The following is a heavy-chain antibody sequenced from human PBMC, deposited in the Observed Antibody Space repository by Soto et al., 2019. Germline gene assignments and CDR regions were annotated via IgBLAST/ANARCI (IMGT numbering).Heavy chain of an antibody. CDR2: ISWNSGSI. J-gene: IGHJ4*02. CDR1: GFTFADYA. CDR3: AKLVAGTRY. D-gene: IGHD6-19*01. Sequence: EVQLVESGGGLVQPGRSLRLSCAASGFTFADYAMHWVRQAPGKGLEWVSGISWNSGSIGYADSVQGRFTISRDNAKNSLYLQMNSLRAEDTALYYCAKLVAGTRYWGQGTLVTVSS. V-gene: IGHV3-9*01.